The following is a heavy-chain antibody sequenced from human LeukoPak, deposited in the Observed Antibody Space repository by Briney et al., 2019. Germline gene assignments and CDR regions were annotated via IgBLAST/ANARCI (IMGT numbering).Heavy chain of an antibody. CDR3: ADQGYSYYFDY. D-gene: IGHD5-18*01. CDR1: GGSISSTGYY. Sequence: SETLSLTCTVSGGSISSTGYYWGWIRQPPGKGLEWIGSIYYSGSTYYNPSLKSRVTISVDTSKNQFSLKLSSVTAADTAVYYCADQGYSYYFDYWGQGTLVTVSS. J-gene: IGHJ4*02. V-gene: IGHV4-39*01. CDR2: IYYSGST.